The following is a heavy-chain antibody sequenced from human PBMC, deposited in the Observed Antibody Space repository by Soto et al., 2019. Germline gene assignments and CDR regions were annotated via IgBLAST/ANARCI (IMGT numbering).Heavy chain of an antibody. D-gene: IGHD6-13*01. CDR2: IIPILGIA. V-gene: IGHV1-69*02. Sequence: SVKVSCKASGGTFSSYTISWVRQAPGQGLEWIGRIIPILGIANYAQKFQGRVTITADKSTSTAYMELSSLRSEDTAVYYCAGPPQGGEAAAAVTNWFGPGGQEPLLTVPS. CDR1: GGTFSSYT. J-gene: IGHJ5*02. CDR3: AGPPQGGEAAAAVTNWFGP.